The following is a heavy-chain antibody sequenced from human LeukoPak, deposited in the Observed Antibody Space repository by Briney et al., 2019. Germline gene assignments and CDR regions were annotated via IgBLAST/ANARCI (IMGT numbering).Heavy chain of an antibody. Sequence: SETLSLTCAVYGGSFSGYYWSWIRQPPGKGLEWIGEINHSGSTNYNPSLKSRVTISVDTSKNQFSLKLSSVTAADTAVYYCARLGPAGDFDYWGQGTLVTVSS. V-gene: IGHV4-34*01. J-gene: IGHJ4*02. D-gene: IGHD7-27*01. CDR3: ARLGPAGDFDY. CDR2: INHSGST. CDR1: GGSFSGYY.